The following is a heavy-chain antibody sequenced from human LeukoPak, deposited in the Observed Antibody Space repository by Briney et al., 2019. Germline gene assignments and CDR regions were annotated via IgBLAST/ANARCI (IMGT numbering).Heavy chain of an antibody. CDR3: ARDDAAVLWSVDTFDV. D-gene: IGHD2-21*01. Sequence: ASVKVSCRASGYSFASYGISWVRQAPGQGLEWMGWISVYNGNIKYAPKFQGRVSMTTDTSTNTAYMELRSLRSDDTTVFYCARDDAAVLWSVDTFDVWGQGTVVTVSS. CDR1: GYSFASYG. CDR2: ISVYNGNI. J-gene: IGHJ3*01. V-gene: IGHV1-18*01.